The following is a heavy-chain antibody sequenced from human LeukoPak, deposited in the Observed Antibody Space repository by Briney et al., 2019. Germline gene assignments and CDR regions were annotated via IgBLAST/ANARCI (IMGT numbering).Heavy chain of an antibody. CDR1: GGTFSSYA. CDR3: ARGEDDYVWGSYRLSY. V-gene: IGHV1-69*05. D-gene: IGHD3-16*02. Sequence: ASAKVSCKASGGTFSSYAISWVRQAPGQGLEWMGRIIPIFGTANYAQKFQGRVTITTDESTSTAYMELSSLRSEDTAVYYCARGEDDYVWGSYRLSYWGQGTLVTVSS. J-gene: IGHJ4*02. CDR2: IIPIFGTA.